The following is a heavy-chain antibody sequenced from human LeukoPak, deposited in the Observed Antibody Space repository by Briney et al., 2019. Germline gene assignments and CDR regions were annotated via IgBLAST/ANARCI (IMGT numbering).Heavy chain of an antibody. Sequence: GGSLRLTCVASGFTFSSYIMNWVRQAPGKGLEWVSYISSDSTTMNYADSVRGRFIISRDNAKSSLFLQMNRLRDEDTAVYYCARGTAITGGYFQHCGPGTLVTVSS. CDR1: GFTFSSYI. D-gene: IGHD1-20*01. CDR3: ARGTAITGGYFQH. CDR2: ISSDSTTM. J-gene: IGHJ1*01. V-gene: IGHV3-48*02.